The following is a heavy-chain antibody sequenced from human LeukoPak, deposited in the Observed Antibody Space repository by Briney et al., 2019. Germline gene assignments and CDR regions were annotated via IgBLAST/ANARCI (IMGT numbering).Heavy chain of an antibody. J-gene: IGHJ6*02. D-gene: IGHD6-19*01. V-gene: IGHV3-30-3*01. CDR2: ISYDGSNK. CDR1: GFTFSSYA. Sequence: PGGSLRFSCAASGFTFSSYAMHWVRQAPGKGLEWVAVISYDGSNKYYADSVKGRFTISRDNSKNTLYLQMNSLRAEDTAVYYCARGPYSSGWYPPNYYGMDVWGQGTTVTVSS. CDR3: ARGPYSSGWYPPNYYGMDV.